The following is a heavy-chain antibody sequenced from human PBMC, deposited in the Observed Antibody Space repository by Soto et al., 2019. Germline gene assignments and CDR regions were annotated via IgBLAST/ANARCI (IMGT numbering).Heavy chain of an antibody. CDR2: ITPNSGHT. J-gene: IGHJ5*02. CDR3: ATSYDTGFDP. V-gene: IGHV1-18*01. D-gene: IGHD3-9*01. CDR1: GYSFSTYA. Sequence: QLMQSGGEAKNPGASVKVSCEASGYSFSTYAISWLRQAPGQGLEWMGLITPNSGHTNYAQKFQGRLILTTDIPSSTAYMELTSLRYDDTAMYYCATSYDTGFDPWGQGTLVSVS.